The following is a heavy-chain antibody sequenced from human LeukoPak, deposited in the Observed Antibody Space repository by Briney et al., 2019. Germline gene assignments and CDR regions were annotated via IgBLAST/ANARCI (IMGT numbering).Heavy chain of an antibody. J-gene: IGHJ3*02. CDR3: ARDPGYYDRSGNYWHDAFDI. D-gene: IGHD3-22*01. CDR1: GYTFTSYG. CDR2: ISVHTGNT. Sequence: ASVKVCCKASGYTFTSYGISWVRQAPGQGLEWMGWISVHTGNTNHAQRVQGRVTMTTDTSTNTAYIDLRSLRSDDTAVYYCARDPGYYDRSGNYWHDAFDIWGQGTLVTVSS. V-gene: IGHV1-18*01.